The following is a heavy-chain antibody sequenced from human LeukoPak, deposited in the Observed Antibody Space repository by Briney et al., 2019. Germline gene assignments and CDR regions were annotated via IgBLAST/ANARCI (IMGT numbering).Heavy chain of an antibody. V-gene: IGHV3-23*01. CDR3: AKAGDSGGYYYFDY. CDR1: GLSFSSSC. CDR2: ISGSGGSR. J-gene: IGHJ4*02. D-gene: IGHD3-22*01. Sequence: GASLTLSCAASGLSFSSSCMSWVRQAPGKGLEWDLAISGSGGSRYYAGSVKGRFTISRDNSKNTLYLQMNSLRAGVMPVYYCAKAGDSGGYYYFDYWGQGTLVTVSS.